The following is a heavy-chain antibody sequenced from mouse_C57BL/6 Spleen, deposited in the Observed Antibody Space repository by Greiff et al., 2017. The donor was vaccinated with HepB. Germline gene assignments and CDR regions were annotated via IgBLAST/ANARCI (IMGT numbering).Heavy chain of an antibody. CDR1: GFSLTSYG. CDR3: ARHDGYLYYAMDY. V-gene: IGHV2-6-1*01. D-gene: IGHD2-3*01. CDR2: IWSDGST. Sequence: VQVVESGPGLVAPSQRLSITCTVSGFSLTSYGVHWVRQPPGKGLEWLVVIWSDGSTTYNSALKSRLSISKDNSKSQVFLKMNSLQTDDTAMYYGARHDGYLYYAMDYWGQGTSVTVSS. J-gene: IGHJ4*01.